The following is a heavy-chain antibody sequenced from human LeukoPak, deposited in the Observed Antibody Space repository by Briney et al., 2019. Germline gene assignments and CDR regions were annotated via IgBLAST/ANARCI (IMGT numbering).Heavy chain of an antibody. CDR3: ARVGANDWGSARGTFDY. J-gene: IGHJ4*02. Sequence: GGSLRLSCAASGFTFSSYSMNWVRQAPGKGLEWVSYISSGSSTIYYADSVKGRFTISRDNAKNSLYLLMNSLRAEDTAVYYCARVGANDWGSARGTFDYWGQGTLVTVSS. V-gene: IGHV3-48*01. CDR2: ISSGSSTI. D-gene: IGHD7-27*01. CDR1: GFTFSSYS.